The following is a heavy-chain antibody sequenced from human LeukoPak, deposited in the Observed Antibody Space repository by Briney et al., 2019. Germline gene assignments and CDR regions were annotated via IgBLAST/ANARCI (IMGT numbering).Heavy chain of an antibody. Sequence: QPGGSLRLSCAASGFTFSSYAMSWVRQAPGRGLEWVSAISGRDGRTYYTDSVKGRFTISRDNSRNTLFLQMNSLRAEDTAIYYCAKEERVGGYFDHWGQGILVTVSS. V-gene: IGHV3-23*01. CDR2: ISGRDGRT. CDR3: AKEERVGGYFDH. CDR1: GFTFSSYA. J-gene: IGHJ4*02. D-gene: IGHD1-1*01.